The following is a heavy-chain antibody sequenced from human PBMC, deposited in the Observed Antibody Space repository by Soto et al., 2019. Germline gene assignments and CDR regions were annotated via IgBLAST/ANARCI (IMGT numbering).Heavy chain of an antibody. D-gene: IGHD3-3*01. J-gene: IGHJ4*02. V-gene: IGHV4-34*01. CDR3: AFYDFSGRTCSGY. Sequence: PSETLSLTCAVYGGSFTEYYWNWVRQYPGKGLEWIGGVSHTGSAKYNPSLQNRVAMSVDKSKNQLSLTMNFVTAADTAVFYCAFYDFSGRTCSGYWGQGTLVTVSS. CDR2: VSHTGSA. CDR1: GGSFTEYY.